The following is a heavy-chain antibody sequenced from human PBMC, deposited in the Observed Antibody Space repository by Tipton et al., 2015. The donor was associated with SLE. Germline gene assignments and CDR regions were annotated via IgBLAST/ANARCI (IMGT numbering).Heavy chain of an antibody. CDR2: IYYSGST. V-gene: IGHV4-59*08. CDR1: GGSIDTYH. Sequence: TLSLTCTVSGGSIDTYHWSWVRQPPGKGLEWIGYIYYSGSTNYNPSLMSRVSISVDTSKNQFSLKLRSVTAADTAIYYCARVKDFFGSGTHWAFDVWGRGTLVTVSS. D-gene: IGHD3-10*01. CDR3: ARVKDFFGSGTHWAFDV. J-gene: IGHJ2*01.